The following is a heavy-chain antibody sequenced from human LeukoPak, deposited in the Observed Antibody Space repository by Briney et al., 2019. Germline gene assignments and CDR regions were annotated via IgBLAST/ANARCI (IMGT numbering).Heavy chain of an antibody. CDR1: GFTFSSYW. D-gene: IGHD2-15*01. CDR3: ARVSVVVVAASDYFDY. J-gene: IGHJ4*02. Sequence: GGSLRLSCAASGFTFSSYWMSWVRQAPEKGLEWVANIKQDGSEKYYVDSVKGRFTISRDNAKNSLYLQMNSLRAEDTAVYYCARVSVVVVAASDYFDYWGQGTLVTVSS. V-gene: IGHV3-7*01. CDR2: IKQDGSEK.